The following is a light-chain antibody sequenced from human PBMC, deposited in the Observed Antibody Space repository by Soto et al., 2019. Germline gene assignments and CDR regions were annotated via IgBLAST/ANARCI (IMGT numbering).Light chain of an antibody. CDR3: FSYAGSTYV. V-gene: IGLV2-8*01. J-gene: IGLJ1*01. CDR1: SSDVGGYNY. Sequence: QSALTQPPSASGSPGQSVTISCTGTSSDVGGYNYVSWYQQHPGKAPKLMIYEVSKRPSGVPDRLSGSKSGNTASLTISGLQAEDEADYYCFSYAGSTYVFGTGTKVT. CDR2: EVS.